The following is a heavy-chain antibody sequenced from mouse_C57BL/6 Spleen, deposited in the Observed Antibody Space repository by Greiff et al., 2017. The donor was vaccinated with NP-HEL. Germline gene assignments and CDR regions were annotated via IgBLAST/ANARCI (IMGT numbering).Heavy chain of an antibody. J-gene: IGHJ4*01. CDR1: GFSFNTYA. V-gene: IGHV10-1*01. Sequence: EVHLVESGGGLVQPKGSLKLSCAASGFSFNTYAMNWVRQAPGKGLEWVARIRSKSNNYATYYADSVKDRFTISRDDSESMLYLQMNNLKTEDTAMYYCVMAYYSNPYAMDYWGQGTSVTVSS. CDR3: VMAYYSNPYAMDY. CDR2: IRSKSNNYAT. D-gene: IGHD2-5*01.